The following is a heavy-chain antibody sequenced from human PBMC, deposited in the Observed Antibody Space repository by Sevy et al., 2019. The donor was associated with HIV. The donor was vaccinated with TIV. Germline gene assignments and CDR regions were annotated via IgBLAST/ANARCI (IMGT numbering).Heavy chain of an antibody. V-gene: IGHV3-23*01. CDR1: GLTFNSHA. J-gene: IGHJ4*02. Sequence: GGSLRLSCAASGLTFNSHAMSWVRQPPGRGLEWLSAISGSGETTVYADSVRGRFTISRDNSKNTLFLVMNSLRAEDTAVDFCAKDYMLNLWRGYFDSWGQGTLVTVSS. D-gene: IGHD3-3*01. CDR3: AKDYMLNLWRGYFDS. CDR2: ISGSGETT.